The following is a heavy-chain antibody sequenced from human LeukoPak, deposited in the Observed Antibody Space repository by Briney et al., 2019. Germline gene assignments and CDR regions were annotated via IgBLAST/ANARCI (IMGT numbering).Heavy chain of an antibody. D-gene: IGHD3-22*01. Sequence: QTGGSLRLSCAAPGFTFSSYWMSWVRQAPGKGLEWVANIRQDGSEKYYVDSVKGRFTISRDNAKNSLYLQMNSLRAEDTAVYYCARGDYYDSSDYYIDAFDIWGQGTMVTVSS. V-gene: IGHV3-7*04. CDR2: IRQDGSEK. CDR3: ARGDYYDSSDYYIDAFDI. CDR1: GFTFSSYW. J-gene: IGHJ3*02.